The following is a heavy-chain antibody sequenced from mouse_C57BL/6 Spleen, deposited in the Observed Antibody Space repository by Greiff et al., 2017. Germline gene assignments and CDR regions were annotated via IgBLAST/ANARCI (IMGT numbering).Heavy chain of an antibody. V-gene: IGHV5-4*03. CDR2: ISDGGSYT. J-gene: IGHJ3*01. Sequence: EVKLVESGGGLVKPGGSLKLSCAASGFTFSSYAMSWVRQTPEKRLEWVATISDGGSYTYYPDNVKGRFTISRANAKNNLYLQMSHLKSEDAAMYYCARALDYAWFAYWGQGTLVTVSA. D-gene: IGHD2-4*01. CDR1: GFTFSSYA. CDR3: ARALDYAWFAY.